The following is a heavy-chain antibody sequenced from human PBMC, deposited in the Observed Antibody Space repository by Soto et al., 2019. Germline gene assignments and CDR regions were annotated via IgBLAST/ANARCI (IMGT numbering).Heavy chain of an antibody. D-gene: IGHD3-10*02. CDR3: AKDLSWYQGSMSD. V-gene: IGHV3-23*01. CDR1: GFTFTSYA. CDR2: VTGSGGST. J-gene: IGHJ4*02. Sequence: EVQLLESGGGLVQPGGSLRLSCAASGFTFTSYAMSWVRQAPGKGLEWVSAVTGSGGSTYYADSVKGRFTISRDNSKNTLYLQMNSLRAEDTAVYYCAKDLSWYQGSMSDWGQGTLVTVSS.